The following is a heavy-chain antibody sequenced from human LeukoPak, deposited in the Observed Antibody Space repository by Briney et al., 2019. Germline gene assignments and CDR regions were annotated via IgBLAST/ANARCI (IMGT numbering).Heavy chain of an antibody. J-gene: IGHJ3*02. CDR2: IIPILGIA. V-gene: IGHV1-69*10. Sequence: AAVNVSCKASGDTFSRYAISWVRQAPGEGLEWRGRIIPILGIANYAQKFQGRVTITADKSTRTAYMDLSSLRSEDTAVYYCARDNRVGASFPFGAFDIWGQGTMVTVSS. CDR3: ARDNRVGASFPFGAFDI. CDR1: GDTFSRYA. D-gene: IGHD1-26*01.